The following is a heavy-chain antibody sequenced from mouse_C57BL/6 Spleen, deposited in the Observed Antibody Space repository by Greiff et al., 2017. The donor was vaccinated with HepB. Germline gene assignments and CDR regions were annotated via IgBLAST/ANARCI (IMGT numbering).Heavy chain of an antibody. Sequence: DVHLVESGPGLVKPSQSLSLTCSVTGYSITSGYYWNWIRQFPGNKLEWMGYISYDGSNNYNPSLKNRISITRDTSKNQFFLKLNSVTTEDTATYYCARGWLLGRFAYWGQGTLVTVSA. CDR1: GYSITSGYY. CDR3: ARGWLLGRFAY. CDR2: ISYDGSN. V-gene: IGHV3-6*01. D-gene: IGHD2-3*01. J-gene: IGHJ3*01.